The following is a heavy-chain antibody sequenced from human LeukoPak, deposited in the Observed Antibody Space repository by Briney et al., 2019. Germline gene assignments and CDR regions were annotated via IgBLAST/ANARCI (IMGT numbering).Heavy chain of an antibody. CDR1: GFTFSSYE. CDR3: ARGDYGDGQWSGYY. CDR2: ISSSGSTI. J-gene: IGHJ4*02. V-gene: IGHV3-48*03. Sequence: PGGSLRLSCAASGFTFSSYEMNWVRQAPGKGLEWVSYISSSGSTIYYADSVKGRFTISRDNAKNSLYLQMNSLRAEDTAVYYCARGDYGDGQWSGYYWGQGTLVTVSS. D-gene: IGHD4-17*01.